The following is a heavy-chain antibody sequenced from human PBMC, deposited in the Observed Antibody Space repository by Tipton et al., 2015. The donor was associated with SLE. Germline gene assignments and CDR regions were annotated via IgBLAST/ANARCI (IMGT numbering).Heavy chain of an antibody. J-gene: IGHJ6*03. CDR2: IYYSGST. V-gene: IGHV4-39*07. CDR1: GGSISSSGYY. D-gene: IGHD3-10*01. CDR3: AGYYNYMDV. Sequence: TLSLTCTFSGGSISSSGYYWGWVRQPPGKGLEWIATIYYSGSTNYNPSLRSRVTMSLDMSKNQFSLKLSSVTAADTAVYYCAGYYNYMDVWGKGTTVTVSS.